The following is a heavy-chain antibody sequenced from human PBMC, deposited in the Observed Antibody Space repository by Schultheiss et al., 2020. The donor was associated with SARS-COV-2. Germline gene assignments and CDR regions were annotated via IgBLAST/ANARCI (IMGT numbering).Heavy chain of an antibody. J-gene: IGHJ6*02. D-gene: IGHD3-10*01. V-gene: IGHV3-21*01. CDR3: ARDPGVYYGMDV. Sequence: GGSLRLSCAASGFTFSSYWMHWVRQVAGKGLVWVSSISSSSSYIYYADSVKGRFTISRDNAKNSLYLQMNSLRAEDTAVYYCARDPGVYYGMDVWGQGTTVTVAS. CDR2: ISSSSSYI. CDR1: GFTFSSYW.